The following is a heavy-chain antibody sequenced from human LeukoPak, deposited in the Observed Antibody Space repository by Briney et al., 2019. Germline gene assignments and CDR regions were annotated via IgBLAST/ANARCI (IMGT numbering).Heavy chain of an antibody. D-gene: IGHD4-11*01. CDR3: ASLTDHDYRDY. CDR1: GFTFSSYS. J-gene: IGHJ4*02. Sequence: HPGGSLRLSCAASGFTFSSYSMNWVRQAPGKGLEWVSYISSSSSTIYYADSVKGRFTISRDNAKNSLYLQMNSLRAEDTAVYYCASLTDHDYRDYWGQGTLVTVSS. CDR2: ISSSSSTI. V-gene: IGHV3-48*04.